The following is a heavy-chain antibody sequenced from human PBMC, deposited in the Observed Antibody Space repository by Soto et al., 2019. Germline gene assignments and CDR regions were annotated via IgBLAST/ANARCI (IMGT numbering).Heavy chain of an antibody. V-gene: IGHV3-23*01. CDR2: ISGSGENT. D-gene: IGHD3-9*01. CDR3: ARDADILTGSDAFDI. J-gene: IGHJ3*02. Sequence: PGGSLRLSCAASGFTFSSYAMSWVRQAPGKGLDWVSVISGSGENTYYADSVKGRFTISRDNAKNSLYLQMNSLRAEDTAVYYCARDADILTGSDAFDIWGQGTMVTVSS. CDR1: GFTFSSYA.